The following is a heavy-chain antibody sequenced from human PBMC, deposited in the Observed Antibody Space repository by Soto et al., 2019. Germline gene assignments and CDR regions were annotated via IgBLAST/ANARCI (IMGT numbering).Heavy chain of an antibody. D-gene: IGHD3-10*01. CDR1: GDSVSSNSAA. CDR3: ARDGSAYYYGSGSQDAFDI. V-gene: IGHV6-1*01. CDR2: TYYRSKWYN. J-gene: IGHJ3*02. Sequence: SQTLSLTCAISGDSVSSNSAALNWIRQSPSRGLEWLGRTYYRSKWYNDYAVSVKSRITINPDTSKNQFSLQLNSVTPEDTAVYYCARDGSAYYYGSGSQDAFDIWGQGTMVTVSS.